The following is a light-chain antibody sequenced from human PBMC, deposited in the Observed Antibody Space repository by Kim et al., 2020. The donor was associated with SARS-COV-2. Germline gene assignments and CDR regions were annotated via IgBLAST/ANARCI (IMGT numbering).Light chain of an antibody. Sequence: EIVLWQSPGTLSLSPGDRATLSCRASQGVSNYLAWYQQKPGQAPRLLIYEASKRAAGIPARFSGSGSGTDFTLTISRLEPGDSAVYFCRQRGSFGQGTRLEIK. CDR1: QGVSNY. CDR2: EAS. CDR3: RQRGS. V-gene: IGKV3-11*01. J-gene: IGKJ5*01.